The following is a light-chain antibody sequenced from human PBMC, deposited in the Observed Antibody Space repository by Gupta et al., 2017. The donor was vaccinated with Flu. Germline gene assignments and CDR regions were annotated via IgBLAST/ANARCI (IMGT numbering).Light chain of an antibody. CDR1: QSISTW. CDR3: QQEVSTPFT. V-gene: IGKV1-5*03. Sequence: DIQMTQSPSTLSASVGARVTITCRASQSISTWLAWYQQKPGKAPNLLIYKASRLESGVPSRFSGSGSGTEFTLTISSLQPDDVATYYCQQEVSTPFTFGHGTIVDIK. CDR2: KAS. J-gene: IGKJ3*01.